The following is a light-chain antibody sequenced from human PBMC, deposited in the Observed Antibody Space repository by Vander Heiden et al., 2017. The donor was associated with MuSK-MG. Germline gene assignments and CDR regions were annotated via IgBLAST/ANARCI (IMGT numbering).Light chain of an antibody. V-gene: IGKV3-15*01. J-gene: IGKJ4*01. Sequence: EIVMTQSPATLSVSPGERATLSCRASQSVSSNLAWYQQKPGQAPRLLIYGASTRATGIPARFSGSGSGTDFTLTISSLQSEDFAVYYCQQYNNWPPLFGGGTKVEIK. CDR3: QQYNNWPPL. CDR1: QSVSSN. CDR2: GAS.